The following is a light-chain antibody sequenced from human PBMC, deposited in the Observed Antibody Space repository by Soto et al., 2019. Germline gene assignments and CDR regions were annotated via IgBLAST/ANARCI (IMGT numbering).Light chain of an antibody. CDR2: GAF. Sequence: EVVLTQSPGTLSLSPGERATLSCRASQSVRSSYLAWYQQKPGQAPRLLIFGAFRRATGIPDRFSGSGSGTDFTLTISGLEPEDFAVYYCQQYGTSFTFGTGTKVDIK. CDR1: QSVRSSY. V-gene: IGKV3-20*01. J-gene: IGKJ3*01. CDR3: QQYGTSFT.